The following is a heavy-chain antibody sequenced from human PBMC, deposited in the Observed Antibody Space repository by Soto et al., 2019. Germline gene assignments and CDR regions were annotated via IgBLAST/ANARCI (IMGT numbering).Heavy chain of an antibody. J-gene: IGHJ4*02. D-gene: IGHD3-22*01. CDR1: GFTFSSYG. Sequence: QVQLVESGGGVVQPGRSLRLSCAASGFTFSSYGMHWVRQAPGKGLEWVAVISYDGSNEYYADSVKGRFTISRDNSKNTLYLQMNSLRAEDTAVYYCGRASGYDSTGYYLVDYWGQGTLVTVSS. CDR3: GRASGYDSTGYYLVDY. V-gene: IGHV3-30*03. CDR2: ISYDGSNE.